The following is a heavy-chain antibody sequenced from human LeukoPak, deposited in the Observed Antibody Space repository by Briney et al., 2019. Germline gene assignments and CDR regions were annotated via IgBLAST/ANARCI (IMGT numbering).Heavy chain of an antibody. CDR1: GFTFSDYY. D-gene: IGHD6-13*01. V-gene: IGHV3-11*04. CDR3: AGIKVNAAAGTSWFDL. J-gene: IGHJ5*02. Sequence: KPGGSLRLACAASGFTFSDYYMSWIRQAPGKGLEWVSYISSSGSTIYYADSVKGRFTISRDNAKNSLYLQMNSLRAEDTAVYYCAGIKVNAAAGTSWFDLWGQGTLVIVSS. CDR2: ISSSGSTI.